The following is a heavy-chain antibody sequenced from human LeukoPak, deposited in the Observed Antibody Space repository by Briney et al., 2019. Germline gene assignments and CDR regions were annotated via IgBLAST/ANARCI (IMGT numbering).Heavy chain of an antibody. CDR2: IKSKTDGGTT. J-gene: IGHJ6*02. D-gene: IGHD4-17*01. CDR1: GYTFEINR. CDR3: TTDSNPHGDYGDQIEYCYYGMDV. V-gene: IGHV3-15*01. Sequence: GGSLTLSCAASGYTFEINRLNWIRQAPGKGLEWVGRIKSKTDGGTTDYAAPVKGRFTISRDDSKNPPYLQMNSVKTEDTAVYYCTTDSNPHGDYGDQIEYCYYGMDVWGQGTTVSVSS.